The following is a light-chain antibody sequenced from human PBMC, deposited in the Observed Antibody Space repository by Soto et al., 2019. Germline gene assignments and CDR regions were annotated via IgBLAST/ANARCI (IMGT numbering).Light chain of an antibody. Sequence: EIVLTQSPGTLSLSPGERATLSCRASRSVSSNFLAWYQQKPGQGPRLLIYGASSRATGIPDRFSGSGSGTDFTLTISRLEPEDFVVYYCQQYGSSPRTFGQGTKVDIK. V-gene: IGKV3-20*01. CDR2: GAS. J-gene: IGKJ1*01. CDR1: RSVSSNF. CDR3: QQYGSSPRT.